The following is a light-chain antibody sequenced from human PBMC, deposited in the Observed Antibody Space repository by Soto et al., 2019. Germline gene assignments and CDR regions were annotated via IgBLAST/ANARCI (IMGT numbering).Light chain of an antibody. CDR1: QSVSNNY. CDR3: QQYVSSGT. Sequence: EIVLTQSPGTLSLSPGERATLSCRASQSVSNNYLAWYQQKPGQDPRLLIYGASNRATGIPDSFSGSGSGTDFTLTISRLETEDFAVYYCQQYVSSGTFGQGTK. V-gene: IGKV3-20*01. CDR2: GAS. J-gene: IGKJ1*01.